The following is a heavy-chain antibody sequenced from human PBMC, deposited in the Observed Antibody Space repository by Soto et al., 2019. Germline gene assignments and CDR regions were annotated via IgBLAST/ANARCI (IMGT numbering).Heavy chain of an antibody. CDR3: ARGGLNDFWSGYYTSEYYYYYGMDV. CDR2: ISAYNGNT. Sequence: ASVKVSCKASGYTFTSYGISWVRQAPGQGLEWMGWISAYNGNTNYAQQLQGRVTMTTDTSTSTAYMELRSLRSDDTAVYYCARGGLNDFWSGYYTSEYYYYYGMDVWGQGTTVTVSS. V-gene: IGHV1-18*01. J-gene: IGHJ6*02. CDR1: GYTFTSYG. D-gene: IGHD3-3*01.